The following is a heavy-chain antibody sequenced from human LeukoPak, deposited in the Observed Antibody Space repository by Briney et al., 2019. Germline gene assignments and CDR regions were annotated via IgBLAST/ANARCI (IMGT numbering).Heavy chain of an antibody. D-gene: IGHD3-3*01. Sequence: SQTLSLTCAISGDSVSSNSAAWNWIRQSPSRGFEWLGRTYYRSKWYNDYAVSVKSRITINPDTSKNQFSLQLNSVTPEDTAVYYCARGRGLRFLEWPRLDYWGQGTLVTVSS. J-gene: IGHJ4*02. CDR1: GDSVSSNSAA. CDR3: ARGRGLRFLEWPRLDY. CDR2: TYYRSKWYN. V-gene: IGHV6-1*01.